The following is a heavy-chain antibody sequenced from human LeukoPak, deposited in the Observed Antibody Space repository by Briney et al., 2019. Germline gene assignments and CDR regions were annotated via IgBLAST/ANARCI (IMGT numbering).Heavy chain of an antibody. Sequence: TGGSLRLSCAASGFTFSSYGMHWVRQAPGKGLEWVAVIWYDGSNKYYAASVKGRFTISRDNSKNTLYLQMNSLRAEDTAVYYCATTLNYSYGYTDYWGQGTLVTVSS. J-gene: IGHJ4*02. D-gene: IGHD5-18*01. V-gene: IGHV3-33*01. CDR2: IWYDGSNK. CDR1: GFTFSSYG. CDR3: ATTLNYSYGYTDY.